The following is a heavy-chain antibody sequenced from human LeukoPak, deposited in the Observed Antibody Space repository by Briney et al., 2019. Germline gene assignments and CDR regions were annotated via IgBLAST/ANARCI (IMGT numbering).Heavy chain of an antibody. V-gene: IGHV3-48*03. CDR3: ARPPLGAYSSSGIDY. Sequence: GGSLRLSCAASGFTFSSYEMNWVRQAPGKGLEWVSYISSSGSTIYYEDSVKGRFTISRDNAKNSLYLQMNSLRAEDTAVYYCARPPLGAYSSSGIDYWGQGTLVTVSS. J-gene: IGHJ4*02. CDR1: GFTFSSYE. D-gene: IGHD6-6*01. CDR2: ISSSGSTI.